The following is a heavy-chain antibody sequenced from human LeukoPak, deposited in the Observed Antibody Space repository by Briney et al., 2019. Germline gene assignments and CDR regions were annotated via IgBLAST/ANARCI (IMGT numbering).Heavy chain of an antibody. D-gene: IGHD1-26*01. J-gene: IGHJ4*02. Sequence: GASVKVSCKASGDTFTNHYMHWVRQAPGQGLEWMGIIYPSGGSTSYAHKFQGRVSMARDATTSTVYMELSSLRLEDTAVYYCARDVGKGADGPSVDYFDLWGQGTLVTVSS. V-gene: IGHV1-46*01. CDR2: IYPSGGST. CDR3: ARDVGKGADGPSVDYFDL. CDR1: GDTFTNHY.